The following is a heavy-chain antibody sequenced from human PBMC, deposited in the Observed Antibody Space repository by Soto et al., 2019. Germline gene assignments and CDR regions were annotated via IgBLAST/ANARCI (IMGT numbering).Heavy chain of an antibody. D-gene: IGHD1-26*01. CDR1: GGSFSAYY. V-gene: IGHV4-34*02. J-gene: IGHJ6*02. Sequence: QVQLQQWGAGLLKPSETLSLTCAVYGGSFSAYYWSWIRQPPGKGLEWIGEINHSGSTNYNPSLKCRVTISVDTSKNQFSLRLSSVTAADTAVYYCAKMRGGSYYFYYYGMDVWGQGTTVTVSS. CDR3: AKMRGGSYYFYYYGMDV. CDR2: INHSGST.